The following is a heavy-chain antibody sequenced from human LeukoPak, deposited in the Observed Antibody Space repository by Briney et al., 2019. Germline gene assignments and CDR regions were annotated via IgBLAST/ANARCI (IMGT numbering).Heavy chain of an antibody. V-gene: IGHV4-39*01. D-gene: IGHD3-3*01. CDR1: GGSISSSSYY. Sequence: PSETLSLTCTVSGGSISSSSYYWGWIRQPPGKGLEWIGSIYYSGSTYYNPSLKSRVTISVDTSKNQFSLKLSSVTAADTAVYYCARVELPPPRPKNYDFWSGYPDYWGQGTLVTVSS. J-gene: IGHJ4*02. CDR3: ARVELPPPRPKNYDFWSGYPDY. CDR2: IYYSGST.